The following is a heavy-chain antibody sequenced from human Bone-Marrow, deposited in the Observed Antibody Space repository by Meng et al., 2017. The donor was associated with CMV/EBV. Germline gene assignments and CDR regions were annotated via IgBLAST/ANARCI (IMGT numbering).Heavy chain of an antibody. CDR3: AGVGFGLYFDY. V-gene: IGHV3-66*02. Sequence: GESLKISCAASGFTVSSKYMSWVRQTPGKGLEWVSLTYSGGSTFYADSVKGRFTISRDNSKNTLYLQMNSLRAEDTAVYYCAGVGFGLYFDYWGQGTLVTVSS. CDR2: TYSGGST. CDR1: GFTVSSKY. D-gene: IGHD3-16*01. J-gene: IGHJ4*02.